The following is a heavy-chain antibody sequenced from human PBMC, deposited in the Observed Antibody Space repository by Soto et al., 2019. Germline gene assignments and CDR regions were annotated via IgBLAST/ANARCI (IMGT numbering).Heavy chain of an antibody. CDR2: MYHTGST. D-gene: IGHD3-10*01. J-gene: IGHJ4*02. V-gene: IGHV4-39*01. CDR3: ARVRGGDTHVFDF. Sequence: QLQLHESGPGLVKPSETLSLSCSVSGDSITRSGFYWAWIRRPPGKELEWIGSMYHTGSTYYKPSLERRLTMSVDTSKSQFSLRLTSMTAADTGVYFCARVRGGDTHVFDFWGQGALVTVSS. CDR1: GDSITRSGFY.